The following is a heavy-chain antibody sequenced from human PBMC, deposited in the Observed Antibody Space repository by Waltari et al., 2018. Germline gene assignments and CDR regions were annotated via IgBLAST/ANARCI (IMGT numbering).Heavy chain of an antibody. CDR2: IYSGGDA. CDR3: ARRSGSFLDH. J-gene: IGHJ4*02. D-gene: IGHD1-26*01. Sequence: EVQLVESGGGLIQPGGSLRLSCAASGLIVPSQPMTWVRQAPGKGLEWVSLIYSGGDAYYTDSVMGRFTISRDISRNILYLQMNSLRVEDTAVYFCARRSGSFLDHWGQGTLVTVSS. V-gene: IGHV3-53*01. CDR1: GLIVPSQP.